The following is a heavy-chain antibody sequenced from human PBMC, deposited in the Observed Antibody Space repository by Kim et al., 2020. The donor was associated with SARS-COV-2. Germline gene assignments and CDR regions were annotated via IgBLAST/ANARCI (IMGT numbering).Heavy chain of an antibody. V-gene: IGHV4-31*03. CDR2: IYYSGST. Sequence: SETLSLTCTVSGGSISSGGYYWSWIRQHPGKGLEWIGYIYYSGSTYYNPSLKSRVTISVDTSKNQFSLKLSSVTAADTAVYYCAGGSTGGLGYWGQGTLVTVSS. J-gene: IGHJ4*02. CDR3: AGGSTGGLGY. D-gene: IGHD4-17*01. CDR1: GGSISSGGYY.